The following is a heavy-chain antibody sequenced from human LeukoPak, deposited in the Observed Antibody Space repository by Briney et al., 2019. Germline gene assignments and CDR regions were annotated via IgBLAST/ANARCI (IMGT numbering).Heavy chain of an antibody. D-gene: IGHD3-9*01. V-gene: IGHV4-34*01. J-gene: IGHJ6*02. Sequence: PSETLSLTCAVYGGSFSGYYWSWIRQPPGKGLEWIGEINHSGSTNYNPSLKSRVTISVDTSKNQFALKLSSVTAADTAVYYCGLSYYDSLTGRNGMDVWGQGTTVTVSS. CDR2: INHSGST. CDR1: GGSFSGYY. CDR3: GLSYYDSLTGRNGMDV.